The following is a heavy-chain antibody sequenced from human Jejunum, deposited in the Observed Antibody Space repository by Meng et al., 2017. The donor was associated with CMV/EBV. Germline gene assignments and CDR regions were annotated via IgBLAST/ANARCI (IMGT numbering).Heavy chain of an antibody. V-gene: IGHV4-39*07. CDR1: GASISYSSYY. CDR2: VYYSGST. Sequence: QRQIEESCPGLGKPSETLSLTCTMSGASISYSSYYWGWIRQPPGKGLEWIGSVYYSGSTYYNPSLESRVTISVDTSKNQFSLKLTSVTAADTATYYCARDPTPDGSDYWGRGTLVTVSS. J-gene: IGHJ4*02. D-gene: IGHD3-10*01. CDR3: ARDPTPDGSDY.